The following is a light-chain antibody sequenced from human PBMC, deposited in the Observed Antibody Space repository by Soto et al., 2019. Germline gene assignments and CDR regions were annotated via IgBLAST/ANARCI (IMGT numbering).Light chain of an antibody. J-gene: IGLJ1*01. CDR3: FSHRSGDSHV. Sequence: QSALTQPPSASGSPGQSVAISCTGTSSDVGGYNYVSWYQQHPGKAPKLMIYEVNKRPSGVPDRFSGSKTGNTASLPISGLQAEDEADYYCFSHRSGDSHVFGTGTKVTVL. CDR2: EVN. V-gene: IGLV2-8*01. CDR1: SSDVGGYNY.